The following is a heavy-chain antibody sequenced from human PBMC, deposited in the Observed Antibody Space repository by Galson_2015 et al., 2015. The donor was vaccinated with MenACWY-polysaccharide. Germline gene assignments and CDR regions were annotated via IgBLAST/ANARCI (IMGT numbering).Heavy chain of an antibody. J-gene: IGHJ4*02. D-gene: IGHD1-26*01. CDR1: GFTFSSYA. V-gene: IGHV3-23*01. CDR3: AKDKGGGSYWGNTKIDY. CDR2: ISNSGGST. Sequence: SLRLSCAASGFTFSSYAMNWVRQAPGKGLEWVSAISNSGGSTYYADSVKGRFTISRDNSKNTPFLQMSSLRAEDTAVYYCAKDKGGGSYWGNTKIDYWGQGTLVTVSS.